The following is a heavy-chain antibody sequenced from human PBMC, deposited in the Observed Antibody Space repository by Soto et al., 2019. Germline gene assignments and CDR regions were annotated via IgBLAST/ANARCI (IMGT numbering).Heavy chain of an antibody. Sequence: SETLSLTCAVYGGSFSGYYWSWIRQPPGKGLEWIGEINHSGSTNYNPSLKSRVTISVDTSKNQFSLKLSSVTAADTAVYYCARPAIAAAVSAFDDWGQGTLVTVSS. V-gene: IGHV4-34*01. D-gene: IGHD6-13*01. CDR2: INHSGST. CDR3: ARPAIAAAVSAFDD. J-gene: IGHJ4*02. CDR1: GGSFSGYY.